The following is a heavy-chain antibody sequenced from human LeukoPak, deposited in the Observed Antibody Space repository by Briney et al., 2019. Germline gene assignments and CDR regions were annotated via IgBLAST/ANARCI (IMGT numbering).Heavy chain of an antibody. D-gene: IGHD2-2*01. V-gene: IGHV1-69*01. Sequence: SVKVSCKASGGTFSSYAISWVRQAPGQGLEWMGGIIPIFGTANYAQKFQGRVTITADESTSTAYMELSSLRSEDTAVYYCARLFGASPEKYCSSTSCSYYFDYWGQGTLVTVSS. J-gene: IGHJ4*02. CDR3: ARLFGASPEKYCSSTSCSYYFDY. CDR1: GGTFSSYA. CDR2: IIPIFGTA.